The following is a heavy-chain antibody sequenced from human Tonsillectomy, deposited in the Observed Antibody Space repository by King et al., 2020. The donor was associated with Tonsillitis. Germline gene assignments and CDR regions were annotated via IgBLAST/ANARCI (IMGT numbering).Heavy chain of an antibody. Sequence: VQLVESGGGLVQRGGSLRLSCAASGLTFSSYAMSWVRQAPGKGLEWVSGISGSGGSTYYADSVKGRFTISRDNSKNTLYLQMNSLRAEDTAVYFCAKDQGGHSRKYFDYWGQGTLVNVSS. J-gene: IGHJ4*02. CDR3: AKDQGGHSRKYFDY. V-gene: IGHV3-23*04. CDR2: ISGSGGST. D-gene: IGHD1-26*01. CDR1: GLTFSSYA.